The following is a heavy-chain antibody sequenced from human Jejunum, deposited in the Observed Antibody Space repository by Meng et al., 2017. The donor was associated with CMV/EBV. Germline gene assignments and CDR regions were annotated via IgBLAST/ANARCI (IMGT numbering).Heavy chain of an antibody. V-gene: IGHV3-74*01. CDR1: GFTFSNYW. Sequence: SGFTFSNYWMHWVRQASGKGLVWVSRINSDGSSTSNADSVKGRFTISRDNARNTLYLQMNSLRVEDTAVYYCARDGGSGILGAFDLWGKGKMVNVSS. J-gene: IGHJ4*02. CDR2: INSDGSST. D-gene: IGHD1-26*01. CDR3: ARDGGSGILGAFDL.